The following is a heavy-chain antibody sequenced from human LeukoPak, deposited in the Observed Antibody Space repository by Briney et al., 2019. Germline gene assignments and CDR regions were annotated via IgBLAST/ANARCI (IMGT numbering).Heavy chain of an antibody. V-gene: IGHV3-30*03. CDR3: AREPLVGATSHLFDY. CDR1: GFTFSSYS. D-gene: IGHD1-26*01. CDR2: ISYDGSNK. Sequence: GGSLRLSCAASGFTFSSYSMNWVRQAPGKGLEWVAVISYDGSNKYYADSVKGRFTISRDNSKNTLYLQMNSLRAEDTAVYYCAREPLVGATSHLFDYWGQGTLVTVSS. J-gene: IGHJ4*02.